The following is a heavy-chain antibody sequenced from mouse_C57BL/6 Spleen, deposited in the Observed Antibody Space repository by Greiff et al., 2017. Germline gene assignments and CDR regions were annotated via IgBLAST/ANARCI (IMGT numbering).Heavy chain of an antibody. Sequence: VMLVESGAELVKPGASVKISCKASGYAFSSYWMNWVKQRPGKGLEWIGQIYPGDGDTNYNGKFKGKATLTADKSSSTAYMQLSSLTSEDSAVYFCAMIYYDYDDYWGQGTTLTVSS. J-gene: IGHJ2*01. CDR1: GYAFSSYW. CDR3: AMIYYDYDDY. CDR2: IYPGDGDT. D-gene: IGHD2-4*01. V-gene: IGHV1-80*01.